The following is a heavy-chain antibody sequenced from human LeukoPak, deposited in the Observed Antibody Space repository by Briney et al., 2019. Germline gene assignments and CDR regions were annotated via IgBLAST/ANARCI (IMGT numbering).Heavy chain of an antibody. V-gene: IGHV4-61*05. CDR1: GGSISSSSYY. J-gene: IGHJ4*02. CDR2: IYYSGST. D-gene: IGHD2-2*01. Sequence: PSETLSLTCTVSGGSISSSSYYWGWIRQPPGKGLEWIGYIYYSGSTNYNPSLKSRVTISVDTSKNQFSLKLSSVTAADTAVYYCARSVVPDYWGQGTLVTVSS. CDR3: ARSVVPDY.